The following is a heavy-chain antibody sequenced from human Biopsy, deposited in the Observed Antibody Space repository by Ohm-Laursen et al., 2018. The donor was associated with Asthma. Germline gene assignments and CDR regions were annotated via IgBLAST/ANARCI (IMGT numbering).Heavy chain of an antibody. V-gene: IGHV1-2*06. D-gene: IGHD6-13*01. CDR3: ARGQKSAGDRWFDP. J-gene: IGHJ5*02. CDR1: GYPFIGYH. Sequence: ASVKVSCNASGYPFIGYHIHWVRQAPGQGLEWMGRINPNSGATNYAQKFQGRVTMTRDTSISTAYMEVSRPRSDDTAVYYCARGQKSAGDRWFDPWGQGTLVTVSS. CDR2: INPNSGAT.